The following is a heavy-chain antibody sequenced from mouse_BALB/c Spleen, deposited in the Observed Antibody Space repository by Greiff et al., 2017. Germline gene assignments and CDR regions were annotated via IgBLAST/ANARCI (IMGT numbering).Heavy chain of an antibody. Sequence: QVQLQQSGAELVKPGASVKLSCKTSGYTFTSYWIQWVKQRPGQGLGWIGEIFPGTGTTYYNEKFKGKATLTIDTSSSTAYMQLSSLTSEDSAVYCCARRTTVAYYFDYGGQGTTLTVSS. J-gene: IGHJ2*01. D-gene: IGHD1-1*01. CDR2: IFPGTGTT. CDR1: GYTFTSYW. V-gene: IGHV1S132*01. CDR3: ARRTTVAYYFDY.